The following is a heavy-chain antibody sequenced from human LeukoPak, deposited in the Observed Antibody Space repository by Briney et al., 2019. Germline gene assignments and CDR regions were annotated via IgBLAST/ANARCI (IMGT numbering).Heavy chain of an antibody. Sequence: GASVKVSCKASGYTFTSYDINWVRQAPGQGLEWMGWITTYNGNTNYAQKVQGRVTMTTDTSTSTAYLELRSLTSDDTAVYYCARDGLHPDYWGQGTLVTVSS. CDR1: GYTFTSYD. D-gene: IGHD4-11*01. J-gene: IGHJ4*02. CDR2: ITTYNGNT. CDR3: ARDGLHPDY. V-gene: IGHV1-18*01.